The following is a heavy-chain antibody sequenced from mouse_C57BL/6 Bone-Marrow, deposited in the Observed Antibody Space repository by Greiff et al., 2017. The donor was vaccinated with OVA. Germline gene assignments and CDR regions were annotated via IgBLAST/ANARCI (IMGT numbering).Heavy chain of an antibody. CDR2: INPNNGGT. V-gene: IGHV1-26*01. Sequence: VQLQQSGPELVKPGASVKISCKASGYTFTDYYMNWVKQSHGKSLEWIGDINPNNGGTSYNQKFKGKATLTVDKSSSTAYMELRSLTSEDSAVYYCARTVITTVVATNDYWGQGTTLTVSS. J-gene: IGHJ2*01. CDR3: ARTVITTVVATNDY. CDR1: GYTFTDYY. D-gene: IGHD1-1*01.